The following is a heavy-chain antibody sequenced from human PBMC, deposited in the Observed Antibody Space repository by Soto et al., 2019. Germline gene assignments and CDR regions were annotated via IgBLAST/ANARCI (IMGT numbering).Heavy chain of an antibody. J-gene: IGHJ5*02. CDR1: GGTFSSYA. CDR2: IIPIFGTA. Sequence: AASVKVSCKASGGTFSSYAISWVRQAPGQGLEWMGGIIPIFGTANYAQKFQGRVTITADESTSTAYMELSSLRSEDTAVYYCARGDIVVVPAALRVGWFDPWGQGTLVTVSS. D-gene: IGHD2-2*01. V-gene: IGHV1-69*13. CDR3: ARGDIVVVPAALRVGWFDP.